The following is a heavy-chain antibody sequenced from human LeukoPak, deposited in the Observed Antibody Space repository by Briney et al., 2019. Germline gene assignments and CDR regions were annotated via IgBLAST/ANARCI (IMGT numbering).Heavy chain of an antibody. J-gene: IGHJ4*02. D-gene: IGHD4-17*01. Sequence: ASVKVSCKASGYTFTSYGISWVRPAPGQGLEWMGWINTYNGNTKYTQRLQGRVTVTTDTSTSTAYMELRSLGSDDTAVYYCAIDYGHFPVGDYWGQGTLVTVSS. CDR2: INTYNGNT. CDR3: AIDYGHFPVGDY. CDR1: GYTFTSYG. V-gene: IGHV1-18*04.